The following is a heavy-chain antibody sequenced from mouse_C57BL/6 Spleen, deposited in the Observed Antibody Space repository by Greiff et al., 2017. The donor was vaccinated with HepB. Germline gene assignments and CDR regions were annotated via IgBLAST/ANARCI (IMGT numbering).Heavy chain of an antibody. CDR2: IYPRSGNT. Sequence: VKLVESGAELARPGASVKLSCKASGYTFTSYGISWVKQRTGQGLEWIGEIYPRSGNTYYNEKFKGKATLTADKSSSTAYMELRSLTSEDSAVYFCARGDSSALYAMDYWGQGTSVTVSS. V-gene: IGHV1-81*01. CDR3: ARGDSSALYAMDY. CDR1: GYTFTSYG. D-gene: IGHD3-2*02. J-gene: IGHJ4*01.